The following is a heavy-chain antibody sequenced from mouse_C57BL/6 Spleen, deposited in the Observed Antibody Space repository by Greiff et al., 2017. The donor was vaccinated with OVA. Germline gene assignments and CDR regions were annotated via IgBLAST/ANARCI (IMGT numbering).Heavy chain of an antibody. J-gene: IGHJ2*01. Sequence: QVQLQQPGAELVRPGTSVKLSCKASGYTFTSYWMHWVKQRPGQGLEWIGVIDPSDSYTNYNQKFKGKATLTVDTSSSTAYMQLSRLTSEDSAVYYCAREGGDYYGSSDYWGQGTTLTVSS. D-gene: IGHD1-1*01. CDR3: AREGGDYYGSSDY. CDR2: IDPSDSYT. CDR1: GYTFTSYW. V-gene: IGHV1-59*01.